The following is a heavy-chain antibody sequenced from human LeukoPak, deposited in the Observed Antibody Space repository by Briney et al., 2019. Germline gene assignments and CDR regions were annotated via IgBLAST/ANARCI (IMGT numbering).Heavy chain of an antibody. CDR1: GFTFSDYY. CDR3: ARDLGEAAAAADYYYYYMDV. CDR2: ISSSGSTI. J-gene: IGHJ6*03. D-gene: IGHD6-13*01. V-gene: IGHV3-11*04. Sequence: KTGGSLRLSCAASGFTFSDYYMSWIRQAPGKGLERVSYISSSGSTIYYADSVKGRFTISRDNAKNSLYLQMNSLRAEDTAVYYCARDLGEAAAAADYYYYYMDVWGKGTTVTVSS.